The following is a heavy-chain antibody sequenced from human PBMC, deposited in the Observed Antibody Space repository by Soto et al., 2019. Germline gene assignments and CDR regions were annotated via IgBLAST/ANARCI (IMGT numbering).Heavy chain of an antibody. J-gene: IGHJ4*02. V-gene: IGHV1-18*01. Sequence: QVQLVQSGAEVKKPGASVKVSCKASGYTFTSYGISWVRQAPGQGLEWMGWISAYNGNTNYGQKLQGRVTMTTDTSTSTAYMERRSLRSDDTAVYYCPSDWAATGPFDYWGQGTLVTVSS. CDR3: PSDWAATGPFDY. CDR1: GYTFTSYG. D-gene: IGHD6-13*01. CDR2: ISAYNGNT.